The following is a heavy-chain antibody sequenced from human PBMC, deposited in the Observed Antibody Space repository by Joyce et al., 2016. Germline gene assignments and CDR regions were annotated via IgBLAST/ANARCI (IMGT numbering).Heavy chain of an antibody. CDR3: ARSSYTNGIFDY. J-gene: IGHJ4*02. V-gene: IGHV3-21*01. CDR2: LSSSSSYI. Sequence: EVQLVESGGGLVKPGGSLRLSCAASGFTFSSYSMSWVRQALGKGLEWVSSLSSSSSYIKYTDSVKGRFTSSRDNAKNSLYLQMNSLRVEDTAVYYCARSSYTNGIFDYWGQGTLVTVSS. CDR1: GFTFSSYS. D-gene: IGHD2-8*01.